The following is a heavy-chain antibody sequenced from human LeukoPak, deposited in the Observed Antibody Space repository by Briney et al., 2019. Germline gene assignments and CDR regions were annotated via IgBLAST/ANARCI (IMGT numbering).Heavy chain of an antibody. CDR3: ARVVRYCSGGSCYGFDY. D-gene: IGHD2-15*01. V-gene: IGHV4-30-2*01. Sequence: SQALSLTCTVSGGSLNREGYYWRWLRPPPGKGLEGWGYLYHSGSTYYNPSLKSRVTISVDRSKNQFSLKLSSVTAADTAVYYCARVVRYCSGGSCYGFDYWGQGTLVTVSS. CDR1: GGSLNREGYY. J-gene: IGHJ4*02. CDR2: LYHSGST.